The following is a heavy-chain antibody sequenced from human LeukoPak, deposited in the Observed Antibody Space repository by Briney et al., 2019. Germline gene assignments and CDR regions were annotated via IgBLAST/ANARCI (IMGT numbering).Heavy chain of an antibody. J-gene: IGHJ3*02. CDR2: MRGDGSSE. CDR1: GFSFSNYR. D-gene: IGHD3-22*01. Sequence: GGSLRLSCAASGFSFSNYRMVWVCQAPGEGLEWVANMRGDGSSEYYLDSVKGRFTISRDNAKNSLYLQMSSLRADDTAVYYCVRDANYYDRSNYYDVLDIWGQGTMVTVSS. CDR3: VRDANYYDRSNYYDVLDI. V-gene: IGHV3-7*01.